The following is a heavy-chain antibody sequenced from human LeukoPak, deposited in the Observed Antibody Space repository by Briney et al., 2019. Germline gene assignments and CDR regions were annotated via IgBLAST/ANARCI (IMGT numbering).Heavy chain of an antibody. J-gene: IGHJ4*02. CDR1: GATFSAYY. V-gene: IGHV4-34*08. Sequence: SETLSLTCGVYGATFSAYYWTWIRQPPGKGLEWIGEINHSGSTSYNPSLSSRVTISGDKSKHQFSLKLTSMTAADTGVYYCAIADYYISTGFQKMLDYWGQGSLVVVSS. D-gene: IGHD3-9*01. CDR3: AIADYYISTGFQKMLDY. CDR2: INHSGST.